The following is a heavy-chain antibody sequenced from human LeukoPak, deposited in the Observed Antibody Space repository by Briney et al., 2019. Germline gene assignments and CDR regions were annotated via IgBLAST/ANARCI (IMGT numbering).Heavy chain of an antibody. J-gene: IGHJ4*02. V-gene: IGHV4-38-2*01. CDR1: GNSVSSAYY. Sequence: PSETLSLTCSVTGNSVSSAYYWGWIRQPPGKGLEWIGSIYHIGSTYYNPSLNSRVTISVDTSKNRFSLKLTSVTAADTAVYYCAGQHDSNGYYFYWGQGTLVTVSS. CDR2: IYHIGST. D-gene: IGHD3-22*01. CDR3: AGQHDSNGYYFY.